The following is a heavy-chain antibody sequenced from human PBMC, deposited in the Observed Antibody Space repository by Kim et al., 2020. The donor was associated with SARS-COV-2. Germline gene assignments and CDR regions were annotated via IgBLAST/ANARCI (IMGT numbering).Heavy chain of an antibody. CDR3: ARDRRHISSWYGVAGLPHLPPDY. D-gene: IGHD6-13*01. V-gene: IGHV4-34*01. CDR1: GGSFSGYY. J-gene: IGHJ4*02. Sequence: SETLSLTCAVYGGSFSGYYWSWIRQPPGKGLEWIGEINHSGSTNYNPSLKSRVTISVDTSKNQFSLKLSSVTAADTAVYYCARDRRHISSWYGVAGLPHLPPDYWGQGTLVTVSS. CDR2: INHSGST.